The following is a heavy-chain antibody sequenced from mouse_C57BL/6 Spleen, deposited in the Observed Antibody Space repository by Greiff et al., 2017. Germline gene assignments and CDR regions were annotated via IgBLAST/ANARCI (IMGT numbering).Heavy chain of an antibody. CDR3: TRWLLARGDC. CDR1: GFTFTDYE. J-gene: IGHJ2*01. Sequence: VKLMESGAELVRPGASVTLSCTASGFTFTDYEMHWVKQTPVHGLEWIGAIDHETGGSAYNQKFKGKAIRTEDKSSSTAYMELRSLTSEDSAVYYCTRWLLARGDCWGQGTTLTVSS. CDR2: IDHETGGS. D-gene: IGHD2-3*01. V-gene: IGHV1-15*01.